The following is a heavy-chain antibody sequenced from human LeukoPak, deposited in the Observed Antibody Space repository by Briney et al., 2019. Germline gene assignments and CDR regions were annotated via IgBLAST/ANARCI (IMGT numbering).Heavy chain of an antibody. CDR3: TVTEPGAYYMDV. CDR2: IRYNGSNK. Sequence: GGSLRLSCAASAFTFSTYGMHWVRQAPGKGLEWVAFIRYNGSNKYYADSVKGRFTISRDNSKKTLYLQMNSLKTEDTAVYYCTVTEPGAYYMDVWGKGTTVTISS. J-gene: IGHJ6*03. D-gene: IGHD4-11*01. CDR1: AFTFSTYG. V-gene: IGHV3-30*02.